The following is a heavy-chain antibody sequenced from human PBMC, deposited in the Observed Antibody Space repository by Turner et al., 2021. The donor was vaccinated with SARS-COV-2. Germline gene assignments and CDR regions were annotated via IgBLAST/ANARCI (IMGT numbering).Heavy chain of an antibody. CDR3: ERHGGSGIVIIFFED. V-gene: IGHV4-39*01. CDR1: GRSISDYSQY. D-gene: IGHD3-16*02. CDR2: IVYGSTS. Sequence: QLQLLESGPGLVKRSVTLSLTGAVTGRSISDYSQYWGWIRHTLRKALEWVGGIVYGSTSYYNPSLRSRLTISVDTTTNQISLKLKSVSAADKGTYYCERHGGSGIVIIFFEDWGQGTHVTVSS. J-gene: IGHJ4*02.